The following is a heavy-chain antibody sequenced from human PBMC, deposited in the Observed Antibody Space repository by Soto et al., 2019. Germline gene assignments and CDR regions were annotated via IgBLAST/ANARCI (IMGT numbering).Heavy chain of an antibody. CDR2: IYDSESA. Sequence: QVQLQESGPGLVKASQTLSLICSVSGESISSGGYYWSWIRHHPGKGLEWIGYIYDSESAYYNPSLKSRVTISMETSKNHFAMQLSSVTAADTAVYYCARASSSSSAADYWGQGTLITVSS. CDR1: GESISSGGYY. D-gene: IGHD6-6*01. J-gene: IGHJ4*02. CDR3: ARASSSSSAADY. V-gene: IGHV4-31*03.